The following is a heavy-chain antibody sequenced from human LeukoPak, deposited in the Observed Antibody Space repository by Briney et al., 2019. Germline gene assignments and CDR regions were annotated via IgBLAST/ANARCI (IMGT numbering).Heavy chain of an antibody. Sequence: SETLSLTRTVSGGSISSSSYYWGWIRQPPGKGLEWIGSIYYSGSTYYNPSLKSRVTISVDTSKNQFSLKLSSVTAADTAVYYCARQPRFYYDSSGAFDIWGQGTMVTVSS. CDR3: ARQPRFYYDSSGAFDI. D-gene: IGHD3-22*01. CDR2: IYYSGST. J-gene: IGHJ3*02. V-gene: IGHV4-39*01. CDR1: GGSISSSSYY.